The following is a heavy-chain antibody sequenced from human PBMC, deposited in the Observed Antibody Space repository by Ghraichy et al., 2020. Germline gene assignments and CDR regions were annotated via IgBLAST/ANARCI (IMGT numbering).Heavy chain of an antibody. CDR2: IIPIFGTA. D-gene: IGHD2-21*02. CDR3: SIVVVTAIGSWYGMDV. CDR1: GGTFSSYA. J-gene: IGHJ6*02. Sequence: SVKVSCKASGGTFSSYAISWVRQAPGQGLEWMGGIIPIFGTANYAQKFQGRVTITADESTSTAYMELSSLRSEDTAVYYCSIVVVTAIGSWYGMDVWGQGTTVTVSS. V-gene: IGHV1-69*13.